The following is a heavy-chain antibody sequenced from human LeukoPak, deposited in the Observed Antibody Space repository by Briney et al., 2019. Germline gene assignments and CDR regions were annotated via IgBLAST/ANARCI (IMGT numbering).Heavy chain of an antibody. CDR3: AKDQFSRRTHVDTASTDMDV. Sequence: PGGSLRLSCAASGFTFDDYTMHWVRQAPGKGLEWVSLISWDGGSTYYADSVKGRFTISRDNSKNSLYLQMNSLRTEDTALYYCAKDQFSRRTHVDTASTDMDVWGKGTTVTVSS. CDR1: GFTFDDYT. J-gene: IGHJ6*03. V-gene: IGHV3-43*01. CDR2: ISWDGGST. D-gene: IGHD5-18*01.